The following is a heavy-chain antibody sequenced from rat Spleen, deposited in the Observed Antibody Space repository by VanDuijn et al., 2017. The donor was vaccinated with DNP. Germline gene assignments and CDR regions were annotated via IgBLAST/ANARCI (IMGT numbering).Heavy chain of an antibody. CDR1: GFNFNDYW. CDR2: INKDSNTI. D-gene: IGHD1-1*01. Sequence: EVKLVESGGGLVQPGRSLKLSCAASGFNFNDYWMGWVRQAPGKGLEWIGQINKDSNTINYTPSLKEKITISRDNAQNTLYLQMSKLGSEDTAIYYCAKWPNDGWWRYYFDYWGQGVMVTVSS. V-gene: IGHV4-2*01. CDR3: AKWPNDGWWRYYFDY. J-gene: IGHJ2*01.